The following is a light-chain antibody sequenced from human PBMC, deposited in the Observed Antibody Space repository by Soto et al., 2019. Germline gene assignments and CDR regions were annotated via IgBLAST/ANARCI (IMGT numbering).Light chain of an antibody. CDR2: KAS. V-gene: IGKV1-5*03. CDR3: QQYGNYWT. CDR1: RSVSSW. Sequence: DIQMTQSPSTLSASVGDRVTITCRAGRSVSSWLAWYQQKPGKAPKLLIYKASTLESGVPSRFSGSGSRTEFTLTISSLQPDDFATYYCQQYGNYWTFGQGTTVEI. J-gene: IGKJ1*01.